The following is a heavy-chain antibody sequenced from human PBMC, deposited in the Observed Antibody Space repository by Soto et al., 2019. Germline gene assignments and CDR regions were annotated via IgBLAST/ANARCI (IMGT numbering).Heavy chain of an antibody. V-gene: IGHV1-46*01. CDR3: ASVVYYYDSSGYSAHDAFDI. CDR1: GYTFTSYY. CDR2: INPSGGST. Sequence: ASVKVSCKASGYTFTSYYMHWVRQAPGQGLEWMGIINPSGGSTSYAQKFQGRVTMTRDTSTSTVYMELSSLRSEDTAVYYCASVVYYYDSSGYSAHDAFDIWGQGTMVTVSS. J-gene: IGHJ3*02. D-gene: IGHD3-22*01.